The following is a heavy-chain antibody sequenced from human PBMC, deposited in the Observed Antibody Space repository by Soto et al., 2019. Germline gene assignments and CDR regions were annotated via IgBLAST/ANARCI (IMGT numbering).Heavy chain of an antibody. D-gene: IGHD3-22*01. Sequence: VASLRLSCAGSGVTFSSYSMNWVRQAPGKGLEWVSYISSSSSTIYYADSVKGRFTISRDNAKNSLYLQMNSLRDEDTAVYYCARDTFYYDSSGYLPSFDYWGQGTLVTVSS. J-gene: IGHJ4*02. V-gene: IGHV3-48*02. CDR1: GVTFSSYS. CDR2: ISSSSSTI. CDR3: ARDTFYYDSSGYLPSFDY.